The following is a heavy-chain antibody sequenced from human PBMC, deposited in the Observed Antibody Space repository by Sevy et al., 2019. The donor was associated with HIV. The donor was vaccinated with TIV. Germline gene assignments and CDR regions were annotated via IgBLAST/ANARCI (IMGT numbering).Heavy chain of an antibody. D-gene: IGHD3-3*01. J-gene: IGHJ6*02. CDR3: ATTTSTYYDFWSGSLRMDV. CDR2: IYSGGST. Sequence: GGSLRLSCAASGFTVSSNYMSWVRQAPGKGLEWVSVIYSGGSTYYADSVKGRFTISRDNSKNTRYLQMNSLRAEDTAVYYCATTTSTYYDFWSGSLRMDVWGQGTTVTVSS. CDR1: GFTVSSNY. V-gene: IGHV3-53*01.